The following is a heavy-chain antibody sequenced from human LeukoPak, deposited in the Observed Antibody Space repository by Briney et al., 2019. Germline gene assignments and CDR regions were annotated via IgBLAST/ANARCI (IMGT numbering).Heavy chain of an antibody. D-gene: IGHD1-26*01. V-gene: IGHV1-18*01. CDR3: ARDHRSYRDAFDI. Sequence: ASVKVSCKASGHTFTSYGISWVRQAPGQGLEWMGWISAYNGNTNYAQKLQGRVTMTTDTSTSTAYMELRSLRSDDTAVCYCARDHRSYRDAFDIWGQGTMVTVSS. CDR1: GHTFTSYG. J-gene: IGHJ3*02. CDR2: ISAYNGNT.